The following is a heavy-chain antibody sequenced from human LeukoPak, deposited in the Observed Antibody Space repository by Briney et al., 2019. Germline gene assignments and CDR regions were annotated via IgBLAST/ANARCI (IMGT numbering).Heavy chain of an antibody. CDR2: ISSGSSPI. V-gene: IGHV3-48*04. CDR3: ARDPVDGYNIDLDY. J-gene: IGHJ4*02. Sequence: GGSLRLSCAASGFTFSSWSMNWVRQAQGKGLEWLSYISSGSSPIYHADSVKGRFTISRDDAKNLVYLQMNSLRAEDTAVYYCARDPVDGYNIDLDYWGQGTLVTVSS. CDR1: GFTFSSWS. D-gene: IGHD5-24*01.